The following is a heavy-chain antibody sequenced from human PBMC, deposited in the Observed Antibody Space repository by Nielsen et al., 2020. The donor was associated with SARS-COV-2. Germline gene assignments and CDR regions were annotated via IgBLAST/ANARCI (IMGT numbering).Heavy chain of an antibody. CDR3: ARDRQGYNYYYGMDV. D-gene: IGHD5-24*01. CDR2: IYYSGST. Sequence: SETLSLTCTVSGGSISSSSYYWGWIRQPPGKGLEWIGSIYYSGSTYYNPSLKSRVTISVDTSKNQFSLKLSSVTAADTAVYYCARDRQGYNYYYGMDVWGQGTTVTVS. CDR1: GGSISSSSYY. J-gene: IGHJ6*02. V-gene: IGHV4-39*02.